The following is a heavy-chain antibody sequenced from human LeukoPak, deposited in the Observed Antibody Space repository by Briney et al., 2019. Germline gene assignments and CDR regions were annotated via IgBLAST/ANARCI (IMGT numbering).Heavy chain of an antibody. D-gene: IGHD6-13*01. Sequence: PGGSLRLSCAASGFTFSSYAMSWVRQAPGKGLEWGSAISGSGGSTYYADSVKGRFTISRDNSKNTLYLQMNSLRAEDTAVYYCAKDPGAAGSYGMDVWGQGTTVTVSS. CDR3: AKDPGAAGSYGMDV. CDR1: GFTFSSYA. J-gene: IGHJ6*02. CDR2: ISGSGGST. V-gene: IGHV3-23*01.